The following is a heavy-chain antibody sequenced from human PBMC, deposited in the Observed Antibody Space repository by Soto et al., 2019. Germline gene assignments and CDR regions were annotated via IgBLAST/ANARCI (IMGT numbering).Heavy chain of an antibody. Sequence: ASVKVSCKASGGTFSSYAISWVRQAPGQGLEWMGGIIPIFGTANYAQKFQGRVTITADESTSTAYMELSSLRSEDTAVYYCARVKRGSSTRCYNCYFDYWGQGTLVTFSS. CDR1: GGTFSSYA. V-gene: IGHV1-69*13. D-gene: IGHD2-2*02. CDR2: IIPIFGTA. CDR3: ARVKRGSSTRCYNCYFDY. J-gene: IGHJ4*02.